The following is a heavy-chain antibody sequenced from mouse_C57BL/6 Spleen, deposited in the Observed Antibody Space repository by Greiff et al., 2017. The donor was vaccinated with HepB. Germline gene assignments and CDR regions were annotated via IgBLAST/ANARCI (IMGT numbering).Heavy chain of an antibody. CDR2: IDPANGNT. J-gene: IGHJ4*01. CDR1: GFNIKNTY. D-gene: IGHD2-4*01. Sequence: VHVKQSVAELVRPGASVKLSCTASGFNIKNTYMHWVKQRPEQGLEWIGRIDPANGNTKYAPKFQGKATITADTSSNTAYLQLSSLTSEDTAIYYCARGGYYDYEDYYAMDYWGQGTSVTVSS. CDR3: ARGGYYDYEDYYAMDY. V-gene: IGHV14-3*01.